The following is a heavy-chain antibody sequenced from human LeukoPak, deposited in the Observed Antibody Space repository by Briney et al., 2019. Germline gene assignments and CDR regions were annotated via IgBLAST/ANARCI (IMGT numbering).Heavy chain of an antibody. CDR2: IGPTGTDR. Sequence: PGGSLRLSCAASGFTFSSCGFNWVRQAPGKGLEWVSSIGPTGTDRYYADSVRGRLTISRDNAKNSMYLQMDSLRDEDTAVYYCATETIGRHYDYWGQGTLLTVSS. V-gene: IGHV3-21*01. CDR1: GFTFSSCG. CDR3: ATETIGRHYDY. D-gene: IGHD1-14*01. J-gene: IGHJ4*02.